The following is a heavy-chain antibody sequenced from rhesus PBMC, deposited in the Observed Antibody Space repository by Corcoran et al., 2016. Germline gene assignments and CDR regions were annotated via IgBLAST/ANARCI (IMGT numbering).Heavy chain of an antibody. V-gene: IGHV4S7*01. Sequence: QVQLQESGPGLVKPSETLSLTCAVSWVSISASYYLRWFRQPPGKGLEWIGYINGSGGSTYYNPSLKSRVTISTDTSKNQFSLKLSSVTAADTAVYYCAREVLEPDYFDYWGQGVLVTVSS. D-gene: IGHD3-22*01. J-gene: IGHJ4*01. CDR1: WVSISASYY. CDR2: INGSGGST. CDR3: AREVLEPDYFDY.